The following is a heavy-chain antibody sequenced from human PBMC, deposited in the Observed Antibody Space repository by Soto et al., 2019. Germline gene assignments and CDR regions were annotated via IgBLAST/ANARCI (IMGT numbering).Heavy chain of an antibody. CDR2: VSNRGDIT. D-gene: IGHD3-10*01. V-gene: IGHV3-23*01. CDR3: ARGDRGGSGSPASYYYSGSDV. Sequence: EVQLLESGGDLVQPGGSLRLSCAASGLNFSDYAMTWVRQAPGKGLEWVSSVSNRGDITYYADSVKGRFTISRDNSKNTLFMPNNSLRAEDTALYYCARGDRGGSGSPASYYYSGSDVWGQGTTVTVSS. J-gene: IGHJ6*02. CDR1: GLNFSDYA.